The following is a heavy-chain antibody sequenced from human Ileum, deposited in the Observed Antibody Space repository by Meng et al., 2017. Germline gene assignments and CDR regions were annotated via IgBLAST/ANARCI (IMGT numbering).Heavy chain of an antibody. V-gene: IGHV4-61*02. Sequence: SETLSLTCTVSGGSISSTSDYYDYWNWIRQPAGKGLEWIGRIYASGTTEYNASLKSRVTISGDTSRNQFSLTLDSVTAADTAIYYCARLTPDPLVGGRRTDAFDIWGQGTMVTVSS. CDR2: IYASGTT. CDR1: GGSISSTSDY. CDR3: ARLTPDPLVGGRRTDAFDI. D-gene: IGHD1-26*01. J-gene: IGHJ3*02.